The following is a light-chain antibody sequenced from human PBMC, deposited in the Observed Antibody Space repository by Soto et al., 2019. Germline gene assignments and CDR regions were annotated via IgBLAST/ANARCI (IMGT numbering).Light chain of an antibody. CDR2: AAS. V-gene: IGKV3-20*01. CDR1: QSISSSY. Sequence: EIVLTQSPGTLSLSPGERATLSCRASQSISSSYLAWYQQKPGQAPRLLIYAASRRATGIPDRFSGSGSGKDFTLTISRLEPEDFAVYYCQQYGSSSYTFGQGTQLEIK. J-gene: IGKJ2*01. CDR3: QQYGSSSYT.